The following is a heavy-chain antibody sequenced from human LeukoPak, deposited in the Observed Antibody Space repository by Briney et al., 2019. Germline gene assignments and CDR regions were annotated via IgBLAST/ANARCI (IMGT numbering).Heavy chain of an antibody. CDR1: GGSISSGDYY. Sequence: SQTLSLTCTVSGGSISSGDYYWSWIHQPPGKGLEWIGYIYYSGSTYYNPSLKSRVTISVDTSKNQFSLKLSSVTAADTAVYYCAAAAMVTGRDPGDFDYWGQGTLVTVSS. CDR3: AAAAMVTGRDPGDFDY. D-gene: IGHD5-18*01. V-gene: IGHV4-30-4*01. J-gene: IGHJ4*02. CDR2: IYYSGST.